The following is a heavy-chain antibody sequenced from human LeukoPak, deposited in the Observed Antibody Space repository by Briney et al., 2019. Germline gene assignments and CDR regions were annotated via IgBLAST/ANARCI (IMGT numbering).Heavy chain of an antibody. J-gene: IGHJ4*02. Sequence: SETLSLTCAVHGGSFSDFYWTWMRQPSGKELEWIGEIKHGGFTSYHPSLRSRVTMSEDTSSNQFSLNLTSVTAADTAVYYCARGLGEGYPDYWGPGTLVTVSS. CDR2: IKHGGFT. CDR3: ARGLGEGYPDY. CDR1: GGSFSDFY. V-gene: IGHV4-34*01. D-gene: IGHD5-24*01.